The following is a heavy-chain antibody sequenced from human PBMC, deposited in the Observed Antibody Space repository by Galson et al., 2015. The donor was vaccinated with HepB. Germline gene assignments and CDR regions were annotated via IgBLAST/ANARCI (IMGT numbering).Heavy chain of an antibody. CDR2: FYSGDFLST. Sequence: SLRLSCAAYGFTVSTNYMSWVRQAPGKGLEWVSIFYSGDFLSTYYADSVRGRFIISRDNSKNTLYLQMNSLTVEDTTVYYCARDRAGYGDRPFGYWGQGTLVTVSS. V-gene: IGHV3-66*01. J-gene: IGHJ4*02. CDR3: ARDRAGYGDRPFGY. CDR1: GFTVSTNY. D-gene: IGHD5-18*01.